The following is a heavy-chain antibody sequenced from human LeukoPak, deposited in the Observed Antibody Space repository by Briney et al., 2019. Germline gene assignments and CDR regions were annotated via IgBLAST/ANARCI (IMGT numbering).Heavy chain of an antibody. Sequence: GGSLRLSCAASGFTFSNAWMSWVLQAPGKGMEWVGRIQSRTDGGTTDYAAPVKGRFTISRDDSKNTLYLQMSSLNTEDTAVYYCNRALSYYGMDVWGQGTAVTVSS. D-gene: IGHD3-16*01. CDR3: NRALSYYGMDV. CDR2: IQSRTDGGTT. CDR1: GFTFSNAW. V-gene: IGHV3-15*01. J-gene: IGHJ6*02.